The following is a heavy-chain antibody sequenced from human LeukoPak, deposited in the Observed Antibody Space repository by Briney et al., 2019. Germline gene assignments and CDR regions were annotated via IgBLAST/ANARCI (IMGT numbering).Heavy chain of an antibody. CDR3: ARKTSGSYYVRN. Sequence: TSETLSLTCTVSGYSISSGYYWGWIRQPPGKGLEWIGSIYHSGSTYYNPSLKSRVTISVDTSKNQFSLKLCSVTAADTAVYYCARKTSGSYYVRNWGQGTLVTVSS. V-gene: IGHV4-38-2*02. D-gene: IGHD3-10*01. CDR2: IYHSGST. CDR1: GYSISSGYY. J-gene: IGHJ4*02.